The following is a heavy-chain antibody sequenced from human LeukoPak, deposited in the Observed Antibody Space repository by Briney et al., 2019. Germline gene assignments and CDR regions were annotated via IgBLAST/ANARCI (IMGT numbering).Heavy chain of an antibody. D-gene: IGHD3-3*01. J-gene: IGHJ4*02. CDR3: ASETAKYYDFWSGYYTDY. CDR2: ISGSGGST. Sequence: GGSLRLSCAASGFTFSDYYMSWIRQAPGKGLEWVSAISGSGGSTYYADSVKGRFTISRDNSKNTLYLQMNSLRAEDTAVYYCASETAKYYDFWSGYYTDYWGQGTLVTVSS. V-gene: IGHV3-23*01. CDR1: GFTFSDYY.